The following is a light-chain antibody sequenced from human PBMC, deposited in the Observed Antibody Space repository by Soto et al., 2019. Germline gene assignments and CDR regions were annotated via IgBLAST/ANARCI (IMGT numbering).Light chain of an antibody. CDR1: SSDVGGYNY. J-gene: IGLJ1*01. V-gene: IGLV2-11*01. Sequence: QSALTQPRSVSGSPGQSVTISCTGTSSDVGGYNYVSWYQQHPGKAPKLMIYDVSKRPSGVPDRFSGSKSGNTASLTISGLQVEDEDDYYCCSYAGSYTFYVFGTGTKVTVL. CDR2: DVS. CDR3: CSYAGSYTFYV.